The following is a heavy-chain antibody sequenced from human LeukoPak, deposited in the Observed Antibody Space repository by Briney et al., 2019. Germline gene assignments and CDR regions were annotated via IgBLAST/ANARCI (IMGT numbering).Heavy chain of an antibody. CDR2: IYYSGST. V-gene: IGHV4-39*07. CDR3: ARPGSGRHAFDI. D-gene: IGHD3-10*01. J-gene: IGHJ3*02. CDR1: GGSISSSSYY. Sequence: SETLSLTCTFSGGSISSSSYYWGWIRQPPGKGLEWIGSIYYSGSTFYNPSLKSRVTISVDTSKNQFSLKLSSVTAADTAVYYCARPGSGRHAFDIWGQGTMVTVSS.